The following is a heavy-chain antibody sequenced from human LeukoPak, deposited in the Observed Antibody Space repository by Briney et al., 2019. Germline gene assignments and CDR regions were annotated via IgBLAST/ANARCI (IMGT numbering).Heavy chain of an antibody. CDR1: GFTFSSYA. Sequence: GGSLRLSCAASGFTFSSYAMRWVRQAPGKGLEWVANIKHAGSEKYYVDSVKGRFTISRDNAKNSLYLQMNSLRAEDTAVYYCARWSRDYYDSSGYYSDYWGQGTLVTVSS. J-gene: IGHJ4*02. CDR2: IKHAGSEK. V-gene: IGHV3-7*01. CDR3: ARWSRDYYDSSGYYSDY. D-gene: IGHD3-22*01.